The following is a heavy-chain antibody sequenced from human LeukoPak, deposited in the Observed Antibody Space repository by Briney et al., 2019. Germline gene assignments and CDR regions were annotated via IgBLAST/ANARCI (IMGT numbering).Heavy chain of an antibody. V-gene: IGHV3-11*01. CDR1: GFIFSDHY. J-gene: IGHJ6*02. Sequence: GGSLRLSCAASGFIFSDHYMSWIRQAPGKGLEWVSYISSSGSTIYYADSVKGRFTISRDNAKNSLYLQMNSLRAEDTAVYYCARRGVLWFGELFYYGMDVWGQGTTVTVSS. D-gene: IGHD3-10*01. CDR2: ISSSGSTI. CDR3: ARRGVLWFGELFYYGMDV.